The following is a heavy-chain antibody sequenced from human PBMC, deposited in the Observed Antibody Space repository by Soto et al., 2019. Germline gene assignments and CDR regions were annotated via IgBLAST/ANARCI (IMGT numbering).Heavy chain of an antibody. V-gene: IGHV1-69*06. D-gene: IGHD2-15*01. CDR3: ASKDRSEVGWFDP. J-gene: IGHJ5*02. Sequence: QVQLVQSGAEVKKPGSSVKVSCKASGGTFSSYAISWARQAPGQGLECMGGIIPIFGTANYAQKFQGRVTITADKSTSTAYMELSSLRSEDTAVYYCASKDRSEVGWFDPWGQGTLVTVSS. CDR2: IIPIFGTA. CDR1: GGTFSSYA.